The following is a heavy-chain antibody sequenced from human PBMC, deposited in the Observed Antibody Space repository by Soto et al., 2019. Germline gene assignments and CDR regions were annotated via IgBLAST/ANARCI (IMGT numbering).Heavy chain of an antibody. CDR1: GGTFSSYA. CDR3: ATYGAGSYYNHYGMDV. V-gene: IGHV1-69*13. J-gene: IGHJ6*02. Sequence: SVTVSCKASGGTFSSYAISWVRQAPGQGLEWMGGIIPIFGTANYAQKFQGRVTITADESTSTAYMELSSLRSEDTAVYYCATYGAGSYYNHYGMDVWGQGNTVTVSS. CDR2: IIPIFGTA. D-gene: IGHD3-10*01.